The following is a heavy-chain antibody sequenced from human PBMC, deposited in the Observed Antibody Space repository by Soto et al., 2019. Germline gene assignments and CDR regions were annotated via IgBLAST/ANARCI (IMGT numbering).Heavy chain of an antibody. CDR3: ARGTLVPAALYYYDGMDV. Sequence: QVQLVQSGAEVKKPGSSVKVSCKASGGTFSSYAISWVRQAPGQGLEWMGGIIPIFGTANYAQKFQGRVTITADGSTSTAYMELSNQRSEDTAVYYCARGTLVPAALYYYDGMDVWGQGTTVTVSS. CDR2: IIPIFGTA. D-gene: IGHD2-2*01. J-gene: IGHJ6*02. CDR1: GGTFSSYA. V-gene: IGHV1-69*12.